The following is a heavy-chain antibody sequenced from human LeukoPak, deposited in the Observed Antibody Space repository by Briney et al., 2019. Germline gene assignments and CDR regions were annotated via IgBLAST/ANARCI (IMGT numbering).Heavy chain of an antibody. J-gene: IGHJ4*02. V-gene: IGHV3-23*01. Sequence: PGGSLRLSCAASGFTFSSYAMSWVRQAPGKGLEWVSAISGSGGSTYYADSVKGRFTISRDNSKNTLYLQMNSLRAEDTAVHYCAKDHSSCCYYLDYWGQGTLVTVSS. CDR1: GFTFSSYA. CDR2: ISGSGGST. CDR3: AKDHSSCCYYLDY. D-gene: IGHD2-2*01.